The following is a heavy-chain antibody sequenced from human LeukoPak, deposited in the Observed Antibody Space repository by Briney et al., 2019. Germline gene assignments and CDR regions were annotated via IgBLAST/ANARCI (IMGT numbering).Heavy chain of an antibody. J-gene: IGHJ4*02. D-gene: IGHD3-10*01. V-gene: IGHV3-33*08. Sequence: TGGSLRLSCAASGFTFSSYSMNWVRQAPGKGLEWVAVIWYDGSNKYYADSVKGRFTISRDNSKNTLYLQMNSLRAEDTAVYYCARAPRSGSYYNCFDYWGQGTLVTVSS. CDR2: IWYDGSNK. CDR3: ARAPRSGSYYNCFDY. CDR1: GFTFSSYS.